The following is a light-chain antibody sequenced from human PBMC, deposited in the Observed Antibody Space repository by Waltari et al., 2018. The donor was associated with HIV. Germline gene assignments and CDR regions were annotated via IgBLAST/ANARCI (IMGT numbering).Light chain of an antibody. J-gene: IGLJ3*02. Sequence: NFMLTQPHSVSESPGKTVTISCTRSTGSIASTVVQRYQQGRGSAPTIVMYEYSQRPSWVPDRFSGSIDSSSNSASLTISGLKTEDEADYYCQSFDSTSWIFGGGTKLTVV. CDR1: TGSIASTV. V-gene: IGLV6-57*04. CDR2: EYS. CDR3: QSFDSTSWI.